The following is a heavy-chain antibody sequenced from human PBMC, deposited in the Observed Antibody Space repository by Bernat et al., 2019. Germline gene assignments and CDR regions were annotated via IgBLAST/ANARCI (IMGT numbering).Heavy chain of an antibody. CDR1: GFTFSNYW. Sequence: EVQLVESGGGLVQPGGSLRLSCAASGFTFSNYWMHWVRQAPGKGLVWVSRINTDGSSTSYADSVKGRFTISRDNAKNTLFLQMNSLRAEDTAVYYCAKRSVEAVGESFDSWGQGTLVTVSS. CDR3: AKRSVEAVGESFDS. V-gene: IGHV3-74*01. D-gene: IGHD6-13*01. CDR2: INTDGSST. J-gene: IGHJ4*02.